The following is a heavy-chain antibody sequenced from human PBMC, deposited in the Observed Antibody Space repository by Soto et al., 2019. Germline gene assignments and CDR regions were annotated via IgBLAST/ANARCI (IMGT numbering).Heavy chain of an antibody. CDR2: INPKGGST. CDR3: PRDIKKNMGYEWRRTHFEY. V-gene: IGHV1-46*01. J-gene: IGHJ4*02. CDR1: GYTFSSYY. D-gene: IGHD5-12*01. Sequence: ASVKVSCKASGYTFSSYYMHWVRQAPGQGLEWMGTINPKGGSTTYAQKFQGRVTVTRDTSPSTVHMQLSSLRSGDTAIFYFPRDIKKNMGYEWRRTHFEYWGKGTQGTVPS.